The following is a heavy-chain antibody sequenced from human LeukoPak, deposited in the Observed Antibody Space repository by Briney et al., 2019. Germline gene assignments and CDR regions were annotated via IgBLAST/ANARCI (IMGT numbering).Heavy chain of an antibody. Sequence: ASVKVSCNASGYTFTSYYMHWVRQAPGQGLEWMGIINPSGGSTSYAQKFQGRVTMTRDMPTSTVYMELSSLRSEDTAVYYCARDIPSITMVRGVIDYWGQGTLVTVSS. J-gene: IGHJ4*02. CDR2: INPSGGST. CDR3: ARDIPSITMVRGVIDY. CDR1: GYTFTSYY. V-gene: IGHV1-46*01. D-gene: IGHD3-10*01.